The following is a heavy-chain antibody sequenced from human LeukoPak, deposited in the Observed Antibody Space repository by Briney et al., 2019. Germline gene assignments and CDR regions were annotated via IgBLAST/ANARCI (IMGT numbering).Heavy chain of an antibody. CDR1: GGSISSGSYY. CDR2: IYTSGST. J-gene: IGHJ5*02. V-gene: IGHV4-61*02. CDR3: ARDRYYDFWSGYYTAWFDP. D-gene: IGHD3-3*01. Sequence: SETLSLTCTVSGGSISSGSYYWSWIRQPAGKGLEWIGRIYTSGSTNYNPSLKSRVTISVDTSKNQFSLKLSSVTAADTAVYYCARDRYYDFWSGYYTAWFDPWGQGTLVTVS.